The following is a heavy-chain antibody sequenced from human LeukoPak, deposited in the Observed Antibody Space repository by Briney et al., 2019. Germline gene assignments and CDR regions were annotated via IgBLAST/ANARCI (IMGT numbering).Heavy chain of an antibody. CDR1: GGSISSGGYY. CDR2: IYYSGST. V-gene: IGHV4-61*08. D-gene: IGHD4-17*01. Sequence: PSQTLSLTCTVSGGSISSGGYYWSWIRQPPGKGLEWIGYIYYSGSTNYNPSLKSRVTISVDTSKNQFSLKLSSVTAADTAVYYCARGHTVTMFDYWGQGTLVTVSS. CDR3: ARGHTVTMFDY. J-gene: IGHJ4*02.